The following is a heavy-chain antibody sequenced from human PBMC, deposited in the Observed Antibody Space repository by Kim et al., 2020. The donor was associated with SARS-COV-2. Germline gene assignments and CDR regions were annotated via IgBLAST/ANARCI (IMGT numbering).Heavy chain of an antibody. CDR2: ISYDGSNK. V-gene: IGHV3-30*18. D-gene: IGHD2-2*01. J-gene: IGHJ6*02. Sequence: GGSLRLSCAASGFTFSSYGMHWVRQAPGKGLEWVAVISYDGSNKYYADSVKGRFTISRDNSKNTLYLQMNSLRAEDTAVYYCAKDRGGSLYCSSTSCYVPSYYYGMDVWGQGTTVTVSS. CDR3: AKDRGGSLYCSSTSCYVPSYYYGMDV. CDR1: GFTFSSYG.